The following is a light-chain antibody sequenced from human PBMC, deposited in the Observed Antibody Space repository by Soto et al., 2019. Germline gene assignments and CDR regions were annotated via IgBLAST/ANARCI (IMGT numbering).Light chain of an antibody. CDR1: SSDVGAFNY. CDR2: EVT. Sequence: QSALTQPPSASGSPGQSVTISCAGTSSDVGAFNYVSWYQQLPGKAPKLMIYEVTKWPSGVPDRFSGSKSGNTASLTVSGLQAEDEADYYCSSYAGSNNVIFGGGTKLTVL. V-gene: IGLV2-8*01. CDR3: SSYAGSNNVI. J-gene: IGLJ2*01.